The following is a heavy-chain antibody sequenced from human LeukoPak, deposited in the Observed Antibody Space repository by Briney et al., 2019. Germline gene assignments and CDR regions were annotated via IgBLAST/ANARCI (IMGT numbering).Heavy chain of an antibody. Sequence: GGSLRLSCAASGFTFSSYRMNGVRQAPGKGLEWVSSISSSSSYIYYADSVKGRFTISRDNAKNSLHLQMNSLRAEDTAVYYCARLDGSWYKDYWGQGTLATVSS. D-gene: IGHD6-13*01. J-gene: IGHJ4*02. V-gene: IGHV3-21*01. CDR3: ARLDGSWYKDY. CDR2: ISSSSSYI. CDR1: GFTFSSYR.